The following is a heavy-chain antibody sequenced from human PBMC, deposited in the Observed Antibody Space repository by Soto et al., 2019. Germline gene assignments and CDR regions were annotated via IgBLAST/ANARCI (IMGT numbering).Heavy chain of an antibody. CDR2: ISAYNGNT. D-gene: IGHD3-3*01. CDR3: ARDDFWSGYYTRYYYYGMDV. J-gene: IGHJ6*02. CDR1: GYSFTSYG. Sequence: LVTVSFKASGYSFTSYGIVWVRQAPGQGLEWMGWISAYNGNTNYAQKLQGRVTMTTDTSTSTAYMELRSLRSDDTAVYYCARDDFWSGYYTRYYYYGMDVWGQGTTVNVSS. V-gene: IGHV1-18*04.